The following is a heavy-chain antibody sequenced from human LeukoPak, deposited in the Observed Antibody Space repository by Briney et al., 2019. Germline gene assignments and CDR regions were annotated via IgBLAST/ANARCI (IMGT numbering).Heavy chain of an antibody. CDR3: ASEPPYYDSSGPLRP. D-gene: IGHD3-22*01. CDR1: GGTFSSYT. CDR2: IIPILGIA. Sequence: SVKLSCKASGGTFSSYTISWVRQAPGQGLEWMGGIIPILGIANYAQKFQGRVTITADKSTRTAYMELSSLRSEDTAVYYCASEPPYYDSSGPLRPWGQGTLVTVSS. V-gene: IGHV1-69*10. J-gene: IGHJ5*02.